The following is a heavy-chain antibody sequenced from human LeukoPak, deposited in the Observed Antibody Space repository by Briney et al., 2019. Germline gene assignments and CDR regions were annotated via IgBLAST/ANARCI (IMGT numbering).Heavy chain of an antibody. CDR1: GGSISSYY. Sequence: SETLSLTCTVSGGSISSYYWSWIRQPPGKGLEWIGYIYYSGSTNYNPSLKSRVTISVDTSKNQFSLKLSSVTAADTALYYCARGTYDGYFDFWGQGTLVTVSS. CDR2: IYYSGST. J-gene: IGHJ4*02. CDR3: ARGTYDGYFDF. D-gene: IGHD3-3*01. V-gene: IGHV4-59*01.